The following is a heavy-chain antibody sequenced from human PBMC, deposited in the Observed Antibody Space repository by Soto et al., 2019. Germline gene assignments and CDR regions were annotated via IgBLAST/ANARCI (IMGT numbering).Heavy chain of an antibody. V-gene: IGHV1-18*01. CDR2: ISAYNGNT. D-gene: IGHD3-16*02. Sequence: QVQLVQSGAEVKKPGASVKVSCKASGYTFTSYGISWVRQAPGQGLEWMGWISAYNGNTNYTQKLQGRVTMTTDTSTSTAYMELRSQQADDTAVYYCERYLVITFGGGIAPLDYWGQGTLVTVSS. J-gene: IGHJ4*02. CDR3: ERYLVITFGGGIAPLDY. CDR1: GYTFTSYG.